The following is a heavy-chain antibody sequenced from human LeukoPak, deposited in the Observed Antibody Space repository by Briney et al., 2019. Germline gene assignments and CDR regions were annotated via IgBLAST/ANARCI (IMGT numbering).Heavy chain of an antibody. Sequence: GGSLRLSCAASGFTFSSYAMSWVRQAPGKGLEWVSAISGSGGSTYYADSVKGRFTISRDNSKNTLYLQMNSLRAEDTAVYYCAKAVGIAARSRTLSVGYWGQGTLVTVSS. V-gene: IGHV3-23*01. CDR1: GFTFSSYA. CDR3: AKAVGIAARSRTLSVGY. D-gene: IGHD6-6*01. CDR2: ISGSGGST. J-gene: IGHJ4*02.